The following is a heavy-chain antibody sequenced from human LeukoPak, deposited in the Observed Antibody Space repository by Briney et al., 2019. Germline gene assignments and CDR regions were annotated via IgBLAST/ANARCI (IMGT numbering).Heavy chain of an antibody. Sequence: GGSLRLSCAASGFTFSKAWMTWVRQAPGKGLEWVGRIKSKTDSGTTDYAAPVKGRITISRDDSKNTVYLQMNSLKTEDTAVYYCTTGDCRSTSCYADYYYYYMDVWGKGTTVTVSS. V-gene: IGHV3-15*01. CDR2: IKSKTDSGTT. D-gene: IGHD2-2*01. CDR1: GFTFSKAW. J-gene: IGHJ6*03. CDR3: TTGDCRSTSCYADYYYYYMDV.